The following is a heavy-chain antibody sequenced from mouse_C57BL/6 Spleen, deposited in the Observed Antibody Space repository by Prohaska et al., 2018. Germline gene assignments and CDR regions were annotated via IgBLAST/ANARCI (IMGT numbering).Heavy chain of an antibody. V-gene: IGHV4-1*01. CDR2: INPDSSTI. J-gene: IGHJ1*03. CDR1: GIDFSRYW. D-gene: IGHD4-1*01. Sequence: GGLVQPGGSLKLSCAASGIDFSRYWMSWVRRAPGKGLEWIGEINPDSSTINYAPSLKDKFIISRDNAKNTLYLQMSKVRSDATALYYCASPNWDWYFDVWGTGTTVTVSS. CDR3: ASPNWDWYFDV.